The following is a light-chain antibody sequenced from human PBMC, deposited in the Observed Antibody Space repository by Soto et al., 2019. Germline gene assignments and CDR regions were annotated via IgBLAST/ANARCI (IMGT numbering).Light chain of an antibody. CDR2: DVS. V-gene: IGKV1-5*01. J-gene: IGKJ5*01. CDR1: QSISTW. Sequence: EMPINQAPITLYWTMQYRFPLTCLVSQSISTWLAWYQQKPGKAPKLLIYDVSILESGVHSRFSGTGSGTEFTLTISSLQPDDFATYFCQQYYSCHRNTFGQGTRLE. CDR3: QQYYSCHRNT.